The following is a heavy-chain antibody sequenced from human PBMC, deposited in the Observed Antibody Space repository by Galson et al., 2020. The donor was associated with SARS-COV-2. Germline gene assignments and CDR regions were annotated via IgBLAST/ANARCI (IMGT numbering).Heavy chain of an antibody. CDR1: GFTFSSYG. Sequence: QLGESLKISCAASGFTFSSYGMHWVRQAPGKGLEWVAVIWYDGSNKYYADSVKGRFTISRDNSKNTLYLQMNSLRAEDTAVYYCARDSYGSGPFDYWGQGTLVTVSS. CDR3: ARDSYGSGPFDY. V-gene: IGHV3-33*01. D-gene: IGHD3-10*01. CDR2: IWYDGSNK. J-gene: IGHJ4*02.